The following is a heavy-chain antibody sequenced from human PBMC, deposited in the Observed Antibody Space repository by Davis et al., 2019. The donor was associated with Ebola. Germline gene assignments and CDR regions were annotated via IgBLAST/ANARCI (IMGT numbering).Heavy chain of an antibody. CDR2: IKSDGSTK. CDR3: ARDGEHYSDLDY. Sequence: GESLKISCAAFGFTFSSYSMNWVRQAPGKGLVWLSRIKSDGSTKSYADSVKGRFTISRDNAKNTLYLQMDSLRAEDTAVYYCARDGEHYSDLDYWGQGTLVTVSS. D-gene: IGHD1-26*01. V-gene: IGHV3-74*01. J-gene: IGHJ4*02. CDR1: GFTFSSYS.